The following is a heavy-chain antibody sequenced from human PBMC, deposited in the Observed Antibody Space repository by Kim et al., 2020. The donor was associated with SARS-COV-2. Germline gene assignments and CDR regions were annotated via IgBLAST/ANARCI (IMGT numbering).Heavy chain of an antibody. CDR2: K. V-gene: IGHV6-1*01. CDR3: ARDSMVRGFDY. J-gene: IGHJ4*02. Sequence: KANAVSVKSRITINPDTSQNQLSLQLNSVTPEETAVYYCARDSMVRGFDYWGQGTLVTVSS. D-gene: IGHD3-10*01.